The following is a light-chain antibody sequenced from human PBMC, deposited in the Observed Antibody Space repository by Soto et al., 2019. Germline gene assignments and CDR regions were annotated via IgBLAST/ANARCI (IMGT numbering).Light chain of an antibody. CDR1: SSDVGGYNY. CDR2: DVS. CDR3: TSYSSSVTLGV. Sequence: QSALTQPASVSGCPGQSITISCTGTSSDVGGYNYVSWYQQHPGKAPKLIIYDVSDRPSGVSNRFSGSKSGNTASLTISGLQAEDEADYYCTSYSSSVTLGVFGTGTKLTVL. J-gene: IGLJ1*01. V-gene: IGLV2-14*03.